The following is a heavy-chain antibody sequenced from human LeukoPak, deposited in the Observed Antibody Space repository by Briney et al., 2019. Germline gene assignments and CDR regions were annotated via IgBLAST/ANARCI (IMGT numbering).Heavy chain of an antibody. CDR3: ARGRGSGHKENWFDP. Sequence: ASVKVSCKASGYTFTTYDINWVRQATGQGLEWMGWMNPNSGNTGYTQRFQGRVTMTRNTSISTAYMELSSLRSEDTAVYYCARGRGSGHKENWFDPWGQGTLVTVSS. CDR1: GYTFTTYD. CDR2: MNPNSGNT. V-gene: IGHV1-8*01. J-gene: IGHJ5*02. D-gene: IGHD6-19*01.